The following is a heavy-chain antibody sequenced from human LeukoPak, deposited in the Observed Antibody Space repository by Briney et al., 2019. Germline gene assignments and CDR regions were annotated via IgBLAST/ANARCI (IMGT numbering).Heavy chain of an antibody. D-gene: IGHD2-2*01. CDR1: GGSISSSSYY. J-gene: IGHJ6*03. Sequence: SETLSLTCTVSGGSISSSSYYWGWLRQPPGKGLEWIGSIYYSGSTYYNPSLKSRVTISVDTSKNQFSLKLSSVTAADTAVYYCARRREEYQLPKGYYYYMDVWGKGTTVTVSS. CDR3: ARRREEYQLPKGYYYYMDV. CDR2: IYYSGST. V-gene: IGHV4-39*01.